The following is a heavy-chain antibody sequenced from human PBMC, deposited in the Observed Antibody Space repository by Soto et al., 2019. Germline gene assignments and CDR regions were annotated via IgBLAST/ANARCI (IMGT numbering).Heavy chain of an antibody. J-gene: IGHJ5*02. V-gene: IGHV5-51*01. Sequence: EVQLVQSGAEVKKPGESLKISCKGSGFIFADFWIGWVRQMPGKGLEWVGIIHPGDSDTRYSPSLQGQVTISADKSVTTIPLRGNSLKASDTAMYYWAKGAYPPYALTSFDWFAPWGEETLVTVSS. CDR3: AKGAYPPYALTSFDWFAP. CDR1: GFIFADFW. D-gene: IGHD3-3*01. CDR2: IHPGDSDT.